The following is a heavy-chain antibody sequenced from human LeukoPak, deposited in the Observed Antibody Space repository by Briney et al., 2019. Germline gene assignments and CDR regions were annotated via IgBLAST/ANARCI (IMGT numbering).Heavy chain of an antibody. Sequence: GGSLRLSCAASGLAFSSTYMSWVRQAPGKGLEWVSLMYSSGNTYYADSVKGRFTISRDNSRNTLYLQMNSLRVEDTVVYYCARDDGAYWGQGTLVIVSS. V-gene: IGHV3-53*01. D-gene: IGHD1-26*01. CDR2: MYSSGNT. CDR1: GLAFSSTY. J-gene: IGHJ4*02. CDR3: ARDDGAY.